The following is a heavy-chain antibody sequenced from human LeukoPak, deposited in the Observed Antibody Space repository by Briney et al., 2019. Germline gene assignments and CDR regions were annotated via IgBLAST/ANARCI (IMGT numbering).Heavy chain of an antibody. V-gene: IGHV3-66*02. Sequence: GGFLRLSCAASGFTVSSNYMSWVRQAPGKGLEWVSAIYSGGSTYYADSVKGRFTISRDNSKNTLYLQMNSLRAEDTAVYYCARDLTIFGVFRRVRTLDYMDVWGKGTTVAVYS. CDR3: ARDLTIFGVFRRVRTLDYMDV. CDR1: GFTVSSNY. D-gene: IGHD3-3*01. J-gene: IGHJ6*03. CDR2: IYSGGST.